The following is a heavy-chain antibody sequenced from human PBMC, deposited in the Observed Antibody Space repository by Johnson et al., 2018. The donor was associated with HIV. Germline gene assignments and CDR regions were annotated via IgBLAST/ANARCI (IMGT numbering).Heavy chain of an antibody. V-gene: IGHV3-66*01. D-gene: IGHD6-19*01. CDR2: INSGGST. Sequence: VQLVESGGGLVQPGGSLRLSCAASGFTVSSNYMSWVRQGPGKGLEWVSVINSGGSTYYTASVRGRFTISRDNSKNTLYLQMNSLIAEDTAVYYCAKDSIAVAGISWYAFDIWGQGTMVTVSS. CDR3: AKDSIAVAGISWYAFDI. CDR1: GFTVSSNY. J-gene: IGHJ3*02.